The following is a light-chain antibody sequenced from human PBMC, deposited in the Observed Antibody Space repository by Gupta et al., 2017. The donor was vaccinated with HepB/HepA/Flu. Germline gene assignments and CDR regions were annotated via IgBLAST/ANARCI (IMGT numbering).Light chain of an antibody. V-gene: IGLV1-44*01. J-gene: IGLJ3*02. CDR1: SSNLGSHT. CDR2: DND. Sequence: QSVLTQPPSLSGTPGQRITLSCSGTSSNLGSHTVSWYQQLPGTAPKLLIYDNDQRPSGVPDRVSGSKFVTSASLAISGLHSDDEADYYCATLDDSLNGPVFGGGTKLTVL. CDR3: ATLDDSLNGPV.